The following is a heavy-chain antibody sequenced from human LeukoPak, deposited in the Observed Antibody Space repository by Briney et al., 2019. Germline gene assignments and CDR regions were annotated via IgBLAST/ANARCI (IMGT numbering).Heavy chain of an antibody. CDR3: AKERVAYYYYYYMDV. J-gene: IGHJ6*03. CDR1: GFTFSTYG. CDR2: ISWDGGST. V-gene: IGHV3-43D*03. Sequence: GGSLRLSCAASGFTFSTYGMHWVRQAPGKGLEWVSLISWDGGSTYYADSVKGRFTISRDNSKNSLYLQMNSLRAEDTALYYCAKERVAYYYYYYMDVWGKGTTVTVSS.